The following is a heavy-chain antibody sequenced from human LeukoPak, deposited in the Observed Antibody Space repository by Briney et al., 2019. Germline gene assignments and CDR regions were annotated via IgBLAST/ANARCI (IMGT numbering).Heavy chain of an antibody. J-gene: IGHJ3*02. CDR3: ARDNWGSGDAFDI. CDR2: INPNSGGT. Sequence: ASVKVSCKASGYTFTSYGISWVRQAPGQGLEWMGWINPNSGGTNYAQKFQGRVTMTRDTSISTAYMELSRLRSDDTAVYYCARDNWGSGDAFDIWGQGTMVTVSS. D-gene: IGHD7-27*01. CDR1: GYTFTSYG. V-gene: IGHV1-2*02.